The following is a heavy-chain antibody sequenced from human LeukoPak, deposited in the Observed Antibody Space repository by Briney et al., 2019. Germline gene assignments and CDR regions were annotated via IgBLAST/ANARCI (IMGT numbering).Heavy chain of an antibody. Sequence: PGGSLRLSCAASGFTFSSYSMNWVRQAPGKGLEWVSSISSSSSYIYYADSVKGRFTISRDNAKNALYLQMNSLRAEDPAVYYCARDYSSSWYDYFDYWGHGTLVTVSS. CDR1: GFTFSSYS. D-gene: IGHD6-13*01. CDR2: ISSSSSYI. V-gene: IGHV3-21*01. J-gene: IGHJ4*01. CDR3: ARDYSSSWYDYFDY.